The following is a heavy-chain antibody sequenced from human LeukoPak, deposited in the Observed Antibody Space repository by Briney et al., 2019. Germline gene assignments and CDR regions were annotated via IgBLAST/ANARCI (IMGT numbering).Heavy chain of an antibody. CDR3: AKHLRATNTFTFFGLDV. CDR1: GFSFKDYA. D-gene: IGHD1-26*01. Sequence: GGSLRLSCAATGFSFKDYAMHWVRQIPGKGLEWVSAISWNGGSTAYADSIKGRFTISRDNAKNSLFLQLSNLRPEDTALYYCAKHLRATNTFTFFGLDVWGQGTTVTVSS. J-gene: IGHJ6*02. CDR2: ISWNGGST. V-gene: IGHV3-9*01.